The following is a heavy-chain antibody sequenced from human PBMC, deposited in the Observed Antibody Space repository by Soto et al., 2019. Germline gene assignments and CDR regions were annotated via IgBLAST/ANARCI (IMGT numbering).Heavy chain of an antibody. D-gene: IGHD3-22*01. CDR2: IYNSGST. V-gene: IGHV4-4*02. CDR1: GGSISSSNW. Sequence: PSETLSLTCAVSGGSISSSNWWSWVRQPPGKGLEWIGEIYNSGSTHFNPSLKSRVSMSVDKSNNQFSLKLSSVTAADTAVYYCVRVPQVGRSSGIDYWGQGTLVTVSS. CDR3: VRVPQVGRSSGIDY. J-gene: IGHJ4*02.